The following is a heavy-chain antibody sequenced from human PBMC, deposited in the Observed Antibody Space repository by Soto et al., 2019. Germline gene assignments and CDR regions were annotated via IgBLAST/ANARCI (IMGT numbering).Heavy chain of an antibody. CDR3: VRVVAIPGYPDN. V-gene: IGHV1-69*13. CDR2: IVPIVDTS. D-gene: IGHD5-12*01. Sequence: GASVKVSCKTSGSTFSSYAISWVRQAPGQGLEWMGGIVPIVDTSTYAQKFQGRVTITADESTSTVYMELSSLRSDDTAVYYCVRVVAIPGYPDNWGQGTLVTVSS. J-gene: IGHJ4*02. CDR1: GSTFSSYA.